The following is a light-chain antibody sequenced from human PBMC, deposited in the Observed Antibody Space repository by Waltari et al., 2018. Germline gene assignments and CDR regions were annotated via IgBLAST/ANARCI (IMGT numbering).Light chain of an antibody. CDR3: QQYYIVPRT. Sequence: DIVMTQSPDSMAVSLGETATINCKPRKSVLYSANNKNCLAWYQQKPGQPPKVLIYCVSTRESGVPDRFSGSGSGTYFTLTISSLQPEDVAVYYCQQYYIVPRTFGQGTKVEIK. CDR2: CVS. J-gene: IGKJ1*01. CDR1: KSVLYSANNKNC. V-gene: IGKV4-1*01.